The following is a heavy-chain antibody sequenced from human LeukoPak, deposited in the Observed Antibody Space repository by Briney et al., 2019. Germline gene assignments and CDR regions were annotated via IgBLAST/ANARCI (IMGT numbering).Heavy chain of an antibody. CDR1: GYTFTIYD. J-gene: IGHJ4*02. CDR3: ARGPPNWGYDY. Sequence: ASVKVSFKASGYTFTIYDFNGVRQATGQRPEWMGWMSPNSGDTGYAQKFQDRVTMTRNTSISTAYMELSSLRSDDTAVYYCARGPPNWGYDYWGPGTLVTVSS. V-gene: IGHV1-8*01. CDR2: MSPNSGDT. D-gene: IGHD7-27*01.